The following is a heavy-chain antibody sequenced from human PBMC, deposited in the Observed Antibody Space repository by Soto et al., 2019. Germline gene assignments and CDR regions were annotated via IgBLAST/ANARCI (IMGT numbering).Heavy chain of an antibody. CDR2: INHSGST. D-gene: IGHD5-18*01. CDR3: ARIRGYSYGSFYYYYGMDV. Sequence: PSETLSLTCAVYGGSFSGYYWSWIRQPPGKGLEWIGEINHSGSTNYNPSLKSRVTVSVDTSKNQFSLKLSSVTAADTAVYYCARIRGYSYGSFYYYYGMDVWGQGTTVT. V-gene: IGHV4-34*01. J-gene: IGHJ6*02. CDR1: GGSFSGYY.